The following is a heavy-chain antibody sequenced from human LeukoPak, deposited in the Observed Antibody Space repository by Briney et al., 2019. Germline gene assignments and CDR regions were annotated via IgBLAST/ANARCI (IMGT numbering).Heavy chain of an antibody. CDR2: IFYTVST. J-gene: IGHJ6*02. CDR3: ARGRGNYYYYGMDV. Sequence: SETLSLTCTVSGGSISSSSYYWVWIRQPPGKGLEWIGSIFYTVSTYYNPSLKRRVTISVDTSKNQFSLKLSSVTAADTAVYYCARGRGNYYYYGMDVWGQGTTVTASS. V-gene: IGHV4-39*01. D-gene: IGHD6-25*01. CDR1: GGSISSSSYY.